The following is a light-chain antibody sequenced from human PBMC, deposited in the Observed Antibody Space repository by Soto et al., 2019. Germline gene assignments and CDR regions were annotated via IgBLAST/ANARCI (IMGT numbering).Light chain of an antibody. CDR1: RPSIGSNH. V-gene: IGLV1-47*02. J-gene: IGLJ2*01. CDR3: AALHDSLSGVI. CDR2: TNN. Sequence: QSVLTQPPSASGTPGQRVTISCPGSRPSIGSNHVYWYQQLPGMAPKLLIYTNNQRPSGVPDRFSASNSGTSASLAISGLRSEDEADYYCAALHDSLSGVIFGGGTKLTVL.